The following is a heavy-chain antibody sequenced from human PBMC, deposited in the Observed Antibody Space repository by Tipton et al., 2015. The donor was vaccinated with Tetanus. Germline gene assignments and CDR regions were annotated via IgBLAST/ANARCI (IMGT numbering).Heavy chain of an antibody. V-gene: IGHV3-33*01. CDR2: IWNDGTTK. Sequence: SLRLSCAASGFTFRSYGMHWVRQAPGTGLEWVAVIWNDGTTKYYGDSVKGRFSISRDSSKNTVYLEMNSLRAEDTAVYYCARDTVRQQVGGAQWYYLGMDVWGQGTTVTVSS. CDR3: ARDTVRQQVGGAQWYYLGMDV. D-gene: IGHD6-13*01. CDR1: GFTFRSYG. J-gene: IGHJ6*02.